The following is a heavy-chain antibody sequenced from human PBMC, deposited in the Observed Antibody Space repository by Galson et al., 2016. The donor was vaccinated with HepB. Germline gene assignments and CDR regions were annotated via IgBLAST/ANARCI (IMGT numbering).Heavy chain of an antibody. CDR3: AKHFGVVIYYYYYGMDV. V-gene: IGHV3-23*01. J-gene: IGHJ6*02. Sequence: SLRLSCAASGSTFSSYAMSWVRQAPGKGLEWVSAISGSGGSTYYADSVKGRFTISRDNSKNTLYLQMNSLRAEDTAVYYCAKHFGVVIYYYYYGMDVWGQGTTVTVSS. CDR1: GSTFSSYA. CDR2: ISGSGGST. D-gene: IGHD3-3*01.